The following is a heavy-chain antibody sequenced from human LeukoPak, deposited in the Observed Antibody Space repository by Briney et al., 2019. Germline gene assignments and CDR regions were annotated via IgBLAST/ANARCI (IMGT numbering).Heavy chain of an antibody. D-gene: IGHD1-1*01. CDR2: ISSGGTFM. CDR1: GFTFSSCS. Sequence: PGGSLRLSCAASGFTFSSCSINWVRQAPGKGLEWVSSISSGGTFMYYADSVKGRFTISRDNAKKSVFLQMNSLRAEDSAVYYCAREPTGDYWGQGMLVTVSS. V-gene: IGHV3-21*01. CDR3: AREPTGDY. J-gene: IGHJ4*02.